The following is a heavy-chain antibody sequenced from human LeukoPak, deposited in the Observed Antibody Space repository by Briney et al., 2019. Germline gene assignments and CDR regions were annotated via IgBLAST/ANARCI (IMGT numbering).Heavy chain of an antibody. CDR1: GLTFSNYA. J-gene: IGHJ3*02. D-gene: IGHD4-17*01. Sequence: GGSLRLSCAASGLTFSNYAMTWVRQAPGKGLEWVSSIIVSGSRTYYADSVKGRFTISRDNSKNTLYLQMNSLRAEDTALYYCSKDPNGDYIGAFDMWGPGTLVAVSS. CDR3: SKDPNGDYIGAFDM. V-gene: IGHV3-23*01. CDR2: IIVSGSRT.